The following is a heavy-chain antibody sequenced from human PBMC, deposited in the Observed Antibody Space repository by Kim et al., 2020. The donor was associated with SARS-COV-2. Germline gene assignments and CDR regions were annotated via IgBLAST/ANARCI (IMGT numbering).Heavy chain of an antibody. D-gene: IGHD3-16*01. J-gene: IGHJ4*02. CDR3: ARDKSWGDCFDY. V-gene: IGHV3-30*04. CDR2: MSYDGRNK. CDR1: GFTFSTSA. Sequence: GGSLRLSCAASGFTFSTSAMRWVRQAPGNGLEWVAGMSYDGRNKDFLDSVKGRSTISSDTSKNTLYLQMNSLRPEDTAVHYCARDKSWGDCFDYWGQGTL.